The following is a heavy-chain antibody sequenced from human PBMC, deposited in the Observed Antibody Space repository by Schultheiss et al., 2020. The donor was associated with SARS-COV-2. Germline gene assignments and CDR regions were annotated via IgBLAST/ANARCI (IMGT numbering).Heavy chain of an antibody. CDR2: IYHSGSA. CDR3: ARVSAATVNPRFDY. V-gene: IGHV4-34*09. J-gene: IGHJ4*02. D-gene: IGHD6-25*01. Sequence: SETLSLTCAVYGGSFSGYYWSWIRQPPGKGLEWIGYIYHSGSAYYNPSLRSRVAMSVDTPKNQFSLSLSSVTAADTAVYYCARVSAATVNPRFDYWGRGTLVTVSS. CDR1: GGSFSGYY.